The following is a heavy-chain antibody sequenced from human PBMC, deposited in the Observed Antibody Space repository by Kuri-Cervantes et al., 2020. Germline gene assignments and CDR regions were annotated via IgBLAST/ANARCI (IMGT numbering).Heavy chain of an antibody. J-gene: IGHJ3*02. V-gene: IGHV4-34*01. CDR3: ARDSQYYYDSSGSDAFDI. CDR1: GGSFSGYY. Sequence: SQTLSLTCAVYGGSFSGYYWSWIRQPPGKGLEWIGEINHSGSTNYNPSLKSRVTISVDTSKNQFSLKLRSVTAADTAVYYCARDSQYYYDSSGSDAFDIWGQGTMVTVSS. D-gene: IGHD3-22*01. CDR2: INHSGST.